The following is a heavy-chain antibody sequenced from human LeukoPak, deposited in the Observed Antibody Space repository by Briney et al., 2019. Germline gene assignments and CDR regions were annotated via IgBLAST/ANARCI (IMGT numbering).Heavy chain of an antibody. CDR2: ISSSSNYI. Sequence: GGSLRLSCAASGFTFSTYAMSWVRQAPGKGLEWVSSISSSSNYIYYADSVKGRFTISRDNAKNSLSLQMNSLRAEDTAVYYCARGTAAAAWFDPWGQGTLVTVSS. D-gene: IGHD6-13*01. CDR1: GFTFSTYA. CDR3: ARGTAAAAWFDP. J-gene: IGHJ5*02. V-gene: IGHV3-21*01.